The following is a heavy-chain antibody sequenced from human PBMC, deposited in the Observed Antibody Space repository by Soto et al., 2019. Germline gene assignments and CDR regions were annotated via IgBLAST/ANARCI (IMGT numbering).Heavy chain of an antibody. CDR1: GFTVSSNY. Sequence: EVQLVETGGGLIQPGGSLRLSCEVTGFTVSSNYMSWVRQAPGKGREWVSVIYSGGTTYSADSVKGRFTISRDDSKNTLYRQMTSLRAEDTAVYYCARAWWSSSRWFDPWGQGTLVTVSS. CDR2: IYSGGTT. J-gene: IGHJ5*02. V-gene: IGHV3-53*02. D-gene: IGHD6-6*01. CDR3: ARAWWSSSRWFDP.